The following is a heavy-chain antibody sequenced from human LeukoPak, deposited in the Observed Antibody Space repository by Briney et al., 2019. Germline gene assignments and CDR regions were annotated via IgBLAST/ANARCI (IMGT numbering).Heavy chain of an antibody. CDR3: ARGVMVRATPYYYYYYMDV. Sequence: SETLSLTCTVSGGSISSYYWSWIRQPPGKGLEWIGYIYYSGSTNYNPSLKSRVTISVDTSKNQFSLKLSSVTAADTAVYYCARGVMVRATPYYYYYYMDVWGKGTTVTVSS. V-gene: IGHV4-59*01. CDR2: IYYSGST. CDR1: GGSISSYY. D-gene: IGHD3-10*01. J-gene: IGHJ6*03.